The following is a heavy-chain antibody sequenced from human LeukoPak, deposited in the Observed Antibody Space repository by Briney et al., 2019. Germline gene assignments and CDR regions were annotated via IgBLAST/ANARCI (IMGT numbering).Heavy chain of an antibody. J-gene: IGHJ5*02. CDR3: ARSLGFTDLWWFDP. CDR1: GGSISSYY. Sequence: SETLSLTCTVSGGSISSYYWSWIRQPPGKGLEWIGEINHSGSTNYNPSLKSRVTISVDTSKNQFSLKLSSVTAADTAVYYCARSLGFTDLWWFDPWGQGTLVTVSS. D-gene: IGHD3-10*01. CDR2: INHSGST. V-gene: IGHV4-34*01.